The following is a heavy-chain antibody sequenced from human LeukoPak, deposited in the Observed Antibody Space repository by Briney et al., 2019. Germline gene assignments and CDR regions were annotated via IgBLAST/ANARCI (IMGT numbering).Heavy chain of an antibody. Sequence: PGGSLRLSCAASGFTVSSNYMSWVRQAPGKGLEWVSVIYSGGSTYYADSVKGRFTISRDNSKNTLYLQMNSLRAEDTAVYYCAAYYYDSSGYEEDAFDIWGQGTMVTVSS. D-gene: IGHD3-22*01. V-gene: IGHV3-66*01. CDR3: AAYYYDSSGYEEDAFDI. CDR1: GFTVSSNY. J-gene: IGHJ3*02. CDR2: IYSGGST.